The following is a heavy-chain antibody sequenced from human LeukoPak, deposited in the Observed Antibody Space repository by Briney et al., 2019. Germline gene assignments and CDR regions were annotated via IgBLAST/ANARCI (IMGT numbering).Heavy chain of an antibody. CDR2: INHSGST. CDR1: GGSFSGYY. V-gene: IGHV4-34*01. J-gene: IGHJ6*03. Sequence: PSETLSLTCAVYGGSFSGYYWSWIRQPPGKGLEWIGEINHSGSTNYNPSLKSRVTISVDTSKNQFSLKLSSVTAADTAVYYCARGRFTYWSCGSCYPPRTYYYYYMDVWGKGTTVTVSS. D-gene: IGHD2-15*01. CDR3: ARGRFTYWSCGSCYPPRTYYYYYMDV.